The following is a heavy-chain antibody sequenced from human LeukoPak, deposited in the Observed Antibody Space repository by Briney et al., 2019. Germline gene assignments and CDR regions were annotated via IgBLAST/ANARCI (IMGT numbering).Heavy chain of an antibody. J-gene: IGHJ2*01. V-gene: IGHV4-61*02. CDR1: GGSISSGSYY. D-gene: IGHD3-22*01. CDR2: IYTSGST. Sequence: SETLSLTCTVSGGSISSGSYYWSWIRQPAGKGLEWIGRIYTSGSTNYNPSLKSRVTISVDTSKYQFSLKLVSVTAADTAVYYCARVDYYDSSGYYWYFDLWGRGTLVTVSS. CDR3: ARVDYYDSSGYYWYFDL.